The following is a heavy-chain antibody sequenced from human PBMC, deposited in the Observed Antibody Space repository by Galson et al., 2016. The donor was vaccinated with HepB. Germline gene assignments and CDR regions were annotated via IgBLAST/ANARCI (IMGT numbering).Heavy chain of an antibody. D-gene: IGHD3-3*01. CDR3: ARGPVYGVVDY. J-gene: IGHJ4*02. CDR2: INHSGTP. CDR1: GDSVNAYY. Sequence: SETLSLTCAVYGDSVNAYYWTWIRQPPGKGLEWVGEINHSGTPIYNPSVKRRAIMSLDTSNNHFSLTLNSLSGADTAVNYCARGPVYGVVDYWGQGTLVTVS. V-gene: IGHV4-34*01.